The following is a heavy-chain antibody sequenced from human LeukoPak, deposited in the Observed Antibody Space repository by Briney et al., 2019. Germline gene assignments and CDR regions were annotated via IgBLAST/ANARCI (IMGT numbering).Heavy chain of an antibody. V-gene: IGHV3-30*18. CDR1: GFTFSSYG. D-gene: IGHD3-9*01. CDR2: ISYDGSNK. Sequence: GGSLRLSCAASGFTFSSYGMHWVRQAPGKGLEWVAVISYDGSNKYYADSVKGRFTISRDNSKNTLYLQMNSLRAEDTAVYYCAKDIRCFDWSTMGGYFDYWGQGTLVTVSS. J-gene: IGHJ4*02. CDR3: AKDIRCFDWSTMGGYFDY.